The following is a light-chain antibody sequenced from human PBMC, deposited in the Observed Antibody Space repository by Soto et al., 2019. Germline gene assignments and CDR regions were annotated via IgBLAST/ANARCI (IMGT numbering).Light chain of an antibody. CDR1: RSDVGGYNY. J-gene: IGLJ2*01. CDR2: EVS. CDR3: SSYAGSNNPL. Sequence: QSALTQPPSASGSPGQSVTISCTGTRSDVGGYNYVSWYQQHPGKAPKLMIYEVSKWPSGVPDRFSGSKSGNTASLTVSGLQAEDEADYYCSSYAGSNNPLFGGGTKLTVL. V-gene: IGLV2-8*01.